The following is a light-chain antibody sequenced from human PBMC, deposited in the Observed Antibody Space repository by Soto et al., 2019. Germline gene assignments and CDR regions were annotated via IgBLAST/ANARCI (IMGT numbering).Light chain of an antibody. CDR2: AAS. V-gene: IGKV1-39*01. J-gene: IGKJ1*01. CDR3: QQSYSTPPT. Sequence: DIQMTQSPSSLSASVGDRVTITCRANQSISSYLNWYQQKPGKAPKLLIYAASSLQSGVPSRFSGSGSGTDFTLTISSLQPEDFVTYYCQQSYSTPPTFGQGTKVEIK. CDR1: QSISSY.